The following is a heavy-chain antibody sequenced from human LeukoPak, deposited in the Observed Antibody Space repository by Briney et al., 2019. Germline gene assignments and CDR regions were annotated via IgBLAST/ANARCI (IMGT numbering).Heavy chain of an antibody. D-gene: IGHD3/OR15-3a*01. V-gene: IGHV3-48*01. CDR1: GFTFSSYS. CDR3: ATEGLWTDYYYYYMDV. CDR2: ISSSSSTI. Sequence: GGSLRLSCAASGFTFSSYSMNWVRQAPGKGLEWVSYISSSSSTIYYADSVKGRFTISRDNAKNSLYLQMNSLRAEDTAVYYCATEGLWTDYYYYYMDVWGKGTTVTVSS. J-gene: IGHJ6*03.